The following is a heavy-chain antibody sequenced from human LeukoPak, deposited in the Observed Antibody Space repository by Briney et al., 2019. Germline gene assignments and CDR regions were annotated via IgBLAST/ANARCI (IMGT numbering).Heavy chain of an antibody. CDR3: AKLRYYDSSGYYFDY. V-gene: IGHV3-23*01. J-gene: IGHJ4*02. D-gene: IGHD3-22*01. CDR2: ISGSGGSA. Sequence: PGGSLRLSCAASGLTFSNFAMTWVRQAPGKGLEWVSRISGSGGSAYYADSVKGRFTISRDNSKNTLFLQMNSLRAEDTAVYYCAKLRYYDSSGYYFDYWGQGTLVTVSS. CDR1: GLTFSNFA.